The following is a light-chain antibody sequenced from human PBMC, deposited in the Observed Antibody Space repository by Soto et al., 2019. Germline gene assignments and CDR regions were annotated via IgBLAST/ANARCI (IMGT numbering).Light chain of an antibody. CDR2: DAS. V-gene: IGKV1-33*01. CDR3: QQYTSLPRT. CDR1: EDISDY. Sequence: DIQMTQSPSSLSASVGDRVTITCQASEDISDYLNWYQQKPGKAPKLLIYDASLLETGVPSRFSGSGSGTDFTFTISSLQPEDIATYYCQQYTSLPRTFGQWTKLAIK. J-gene: IGKJ2*01.